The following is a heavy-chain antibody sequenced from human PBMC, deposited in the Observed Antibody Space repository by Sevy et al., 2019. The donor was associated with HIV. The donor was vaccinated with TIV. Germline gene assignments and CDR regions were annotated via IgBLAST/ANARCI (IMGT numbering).Heavy chain of an antibody. CDR1: GLTSRTYW. V-gene: IGHV3-7*01. D-gene: IGHD3-10*01. CDR2: INPDGGEN. J-gene: IGHJ4*02. CDR3: ARGTYYYDSGFYYPFDY. Sequence: GGSLRLSCVVSGLTSRTYWMHWVRRAPGKGLEWVASINPDGGENYYVASVKGRFIISRDNTKNSLYLQMNSLRAEDTAAYYCARGTYYYDSGFYYPFDYWGQRTLVTVSS.